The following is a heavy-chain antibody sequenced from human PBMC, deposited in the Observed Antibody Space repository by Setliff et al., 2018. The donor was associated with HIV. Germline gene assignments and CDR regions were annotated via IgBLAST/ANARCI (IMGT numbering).Heavy chain of an antibody. D-gene: IGHD3-3*01. J-gene: IGHJ3*02. Sequence: GASVKVSCKASGYTFTSYYMHWVRQAPGQGLEWMGIINPSGGSTNYAQKLQGRVTMTTDTSTSTAYMELRSLGSDDTAVYYCARDGYDFWSGYGSAFDIWGQGTMVTVSS. CDR1: GYTFTSYY. V-gene: IGHV1-46*01. CDR2: INPSGGST. CDR3: ARDGYDFWSGYGSAFDI.